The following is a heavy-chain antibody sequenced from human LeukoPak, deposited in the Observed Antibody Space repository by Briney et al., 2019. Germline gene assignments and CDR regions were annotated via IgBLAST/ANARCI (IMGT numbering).Heavy chain of an antibody. J-gene: IGHJ6*03. Sequence: GGSLRLSCAASGFTFSDYYMSWIRQAPGKGLEWVSYISSSGSTIYYADSVKGRFTISRDNAKNSLYLQMNSLRAEDTAVYYCARGPYDSSGYYYGYYYYMDVWGKGTTVTISS. CDR1: GFTFSDYY. V-gene: IGHV3-11*01. D-gene: IGHD3-22*01. CDR3: ARGPYDSSGYYYGYYYYMDV. CDR2: ISSSGSTI.